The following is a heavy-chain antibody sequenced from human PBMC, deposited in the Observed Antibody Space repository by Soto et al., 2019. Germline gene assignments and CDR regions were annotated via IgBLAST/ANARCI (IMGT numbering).Heavy chain of an antibody. D-gene: IGHD1-7*01. CDR3: ARVYNWNYSWFDP. CDR2: INAGNGNT. J-gene: IGHJ5*02. V-gene: IGHV1-3*01. Sequence: ASVKVSCKASGYTFTSYAMHWVRQAPGQRLEWMGWINAGNGNTKYSQKLQGRVTITRDTSASTAYMELSSLRSEDTAVYYCARVYNWNYSWFDPWGQGTLVTVSS. CDR1: GYTFTSYA.